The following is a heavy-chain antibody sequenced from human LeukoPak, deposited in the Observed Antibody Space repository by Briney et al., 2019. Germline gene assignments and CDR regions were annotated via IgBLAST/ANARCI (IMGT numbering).Heavy chain of an antibody. CDR3: ARDGLAGTSWSDY. Sequence: GGSLRLSCAASGFTFSSYSMNWVRQAPGKGLEWVSSISSSRSYIYYADSVKGRFTISRDNDKNSLYMQMNSLRADDTAVFYCARDGLAGTSWSDYWGQGTLVTVSS. V-gene: IGHV3-21*01. CDR1: GFTFSSYS. J-gene: IGHJ4*02. CDR2: ISSSRSYI. D-gene: IGHD6-13*01.